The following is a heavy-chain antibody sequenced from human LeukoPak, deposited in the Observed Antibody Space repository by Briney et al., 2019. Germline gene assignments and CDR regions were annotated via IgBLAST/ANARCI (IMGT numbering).Heavy chain of an antibody. V-gene: IGHV4-59*01. CDR3: ARDGSTTGWYSGDY. Sequence: SETLSLTCTVSGDSITAYYWSWIRQPPGKGLEWIGCIYYTGSTNYNPSLKNRVTISLDTSKNQLSLRLSSVTTADTAVYYCARDGSTTGWYSGDYWGQGILVTVSS. CDR2: IYYTGST. D-gene: IGHD6-19*01. CDR1: GDSITAYY. J-gene: IGHJ4*02.